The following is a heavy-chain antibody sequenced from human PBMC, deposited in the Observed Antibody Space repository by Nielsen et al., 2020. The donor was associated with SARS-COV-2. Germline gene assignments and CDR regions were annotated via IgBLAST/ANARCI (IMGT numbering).Heavy chain of an antibody. V-gene: IGHV3-66*03. CDR1: GFTVSSNY. Sequence: GESLKISCAASGFTVSSNYMSWVRQAPGKGLEWVSVIYSCGSTYYADSVKGRFTVSRDNSKNTLFLQMNSLKPEDSAVYYCARDPGYYLGSGTYYYYNMDVWGQGATVTVSS. CDR3: ARDPGYYLGSGTYYYYNMDV. CDR2: IYSCGST. J-gene: IGHJ6*02. D-gene: IGHD3-10*01.